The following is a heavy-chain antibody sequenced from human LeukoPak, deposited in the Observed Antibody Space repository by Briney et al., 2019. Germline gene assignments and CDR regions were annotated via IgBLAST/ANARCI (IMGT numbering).Heavy chain of an antibody. CDR3: AKDRRGYSYGWIDY. CDR1: GFTFDDYA. V-gene: IGHV3-9*01. J-gene: IGHJ4*02. CDR2: ISWNSGSI. Sequence: SLRLSCAASGFTFDDYAMHWVRQAPGKGLEWVSGISWNSGSIGYADSVKGRFTISRDNAKNSLYLQMNSLRAEDTALYYCAKDRRGYSYGWIDYGGQGTLVTVSS. D-gene: IGHD5-18*01.